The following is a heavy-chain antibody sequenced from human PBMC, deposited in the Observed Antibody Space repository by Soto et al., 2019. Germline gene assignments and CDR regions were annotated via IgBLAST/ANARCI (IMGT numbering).Heavy chain of an antibody. V-gene: IGHV3-7*05. D-gene: IGHD6-19*01. CDR3: ASPQQWLGQRGDFDY. CDR2: IRQDGSDK. CDR1: GFTFSSYW. J-gene: IGHJ4*02. Sequence: EVKLVESGGGLVQPGGSLRLSCAASGFTFSSYWMSWVRQAPGKGLKWVANIRQDGSDKYYVDSVKGRFTISRDNSKNSLYLQMNSLRAEDTAIYYCASPQQWLGQRGDFDYWGQGTLVTVSS.